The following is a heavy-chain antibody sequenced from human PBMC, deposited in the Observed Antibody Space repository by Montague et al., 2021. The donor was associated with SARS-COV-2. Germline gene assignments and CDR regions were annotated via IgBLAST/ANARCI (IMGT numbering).Heavy chain of an antibody. Sequence: CAISGDSVAELRLRSEEHTSNSSHMRNSYGVFYFKTKWYIDYAPSVRGRLTVNPDASKNEFSLELNYVTPEDTAVYYCVRYSGWFYFDFWGQGTLVTVSS. V-gene: IGHV6-1*01. CDR2: YFKTKWYI. D-gene: IGHD6-19*01. CDR3: VRYSGWFYFDF. J-gene: IGHJ4*02. CDR1: GDSVAELRLR.